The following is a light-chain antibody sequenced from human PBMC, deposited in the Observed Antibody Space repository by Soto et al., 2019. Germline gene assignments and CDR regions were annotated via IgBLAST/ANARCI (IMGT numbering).Light chain of an antibody. CDR2: GVS. CDR3: QQYNNWHHT. J-gene: IGKJ2*01. V-gene: IGKV3-15*01. CDR1: QSFSSK. Sequence: EIVMTQSPATLSVSPGERATLSCRASQSFSSKLAWFQQKPAQAPSLLIYGVSTRAIGVPVRFSGSGSGTAFTLTINSLQSEDFEVYYCQQYNNWHHTCGPGTKV.